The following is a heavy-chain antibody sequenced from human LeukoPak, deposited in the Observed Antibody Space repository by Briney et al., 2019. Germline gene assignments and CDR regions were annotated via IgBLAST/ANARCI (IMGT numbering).Heavy chain of an antibody. CDR1: GYTFTSYG. J-gene: IGHJ4*02. V-gene: IGHV1-18*01. CDR3: VREFVNYDILTGYYV. Sequence: GASVKVSCKASGYTFTSYGISWVRQAPGQGLEWMGWISAYNGNTNYAQKLQGRVTMTTDTSTSTAYMELRSLRSDDTAVYYCVREFVNYDILTGYYVWGQGTLVTVSS. D-gene: IGHD3-9*01. CDR2: ISAYNGNT.